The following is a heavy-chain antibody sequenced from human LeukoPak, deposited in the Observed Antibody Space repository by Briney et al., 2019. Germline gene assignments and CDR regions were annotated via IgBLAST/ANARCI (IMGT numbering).Heavy chain of an antibody. CDR1: GYTFTGYY. Sequence: ASVNVSCTASGYTFTGYYMHWVRQAPGQGLEWMGWINPNSGGTNYAQKFQGWVTMTRDTSISTAYMELSRLRSDDTAVYYCARADWGEYSGSLHVWGQGTTVTVSS. J-gene: IGHJ6*02. D-gene: IGHD1-26*01. CDR2: INPNSGGT. V-gene: IGHV1-2*04. CDR3: ARADWGEYSGSLHV.